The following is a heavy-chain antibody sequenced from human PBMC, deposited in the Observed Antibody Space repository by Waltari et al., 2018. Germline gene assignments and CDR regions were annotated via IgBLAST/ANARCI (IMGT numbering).Heavy chain of an antibody. CDR1: GGSISSSSYY. D-gene: IGHD3-16*02. J-gene: IGHJ3*02. Sequence: QVQLQESGPGLVKPSEPLSLTCTVSGGSISSSSYYWGWIRQPPGKGLEWIGSIYYSGSTYYNPSLKSRVTISVDTSKNQFSLKLSSVTAADTAVYYCAREFMITFGGVIVPDAFDIWGQGTMVTVSS. V-gene: IGHV4-39*07. CDR3: AREFMITFGGVIVPDAFDI. CDR2: IYYSGST.